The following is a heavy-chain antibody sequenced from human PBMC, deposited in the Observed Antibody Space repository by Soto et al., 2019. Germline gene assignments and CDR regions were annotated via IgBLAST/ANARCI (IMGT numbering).Heavy chain of an antibody. V-gene: IGHV3-23*01. CDR1: GITFRSHA. J-gene: IGHJ4*02. Sequence: GGSLRLSCEASGITFRSHAMSWVRQAPGRGLEWVSTISDSGSTDYAAPVKGRFTISRDDSKNTLYLQMNSLKTEDTAVYHCTTRTYCSSTSCYEPVDYWGQGTLVTVSS. D-gene: IGHD2-2*01. CDR2: ISDSGST. CDR3: TTRTYCSSTSCYEPVDY.